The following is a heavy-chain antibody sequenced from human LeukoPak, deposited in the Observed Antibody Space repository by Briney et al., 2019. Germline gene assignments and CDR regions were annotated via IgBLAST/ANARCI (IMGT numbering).Heavy chain of an antibody. V-gene: IGHV4-34*01. CDR3: ARDQTYSGSGIYTYFDY. CDR2: INHSGST. D-gene: IGHD3-10*01. CDR1: GGSFSGYY. Sequence: SETLSLTCAVYGGSFSGYYWSWIRQPPGKGLEWIGEINHSGSTNYNPSFKSRVTISVDTSKNQFSLKLSSVTAADTAVYYCARDQTYSGSGIYTYFDYWGQGILVTVSS. J-gene: IGHJ4*02.